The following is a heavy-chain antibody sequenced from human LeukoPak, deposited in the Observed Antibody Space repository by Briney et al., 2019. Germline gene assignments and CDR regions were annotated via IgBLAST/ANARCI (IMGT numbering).Heavy chain of an antibody. V-gene: IGHV4-38-2*01. D-gene: IGHD2-2*01. CDR1: GYSISSGYY. CDR2: IYHTGST. CDR3: ARGHCATTSCYSRY. J-gene: IGHJ4*02. Sequence: SETLSLTCAVSGYSISSGYYWGWIRPPPGKGLEWIGSIYHTGSTYYNPPPKRRVTISLDTSKNQFSLKLSSVTATDTAVYYCARGHCATTSCYSRYWGQGTLVTVSS.